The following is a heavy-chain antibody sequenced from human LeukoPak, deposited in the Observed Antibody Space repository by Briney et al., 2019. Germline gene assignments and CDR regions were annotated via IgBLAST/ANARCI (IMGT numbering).Heavy chain of an antibody. CDR1: RFTFSSYW. CDR2: INTDGSTT. CDR3: ARSCTSATCQIED. D-gene: IGHD2-2*01. Sequence: GGSLRLSCAASRFTFSSYWMHWVRQAPGKGLVWVSRINTDGSTTRYADSVKGRFTISRDNAKNTLYLQMNSLRAEDTAVYYCARSCTSATCQIEDWGQGTLITVSS. J-gene: IGHJ4*02. V-gene: IGHV3-74*01.